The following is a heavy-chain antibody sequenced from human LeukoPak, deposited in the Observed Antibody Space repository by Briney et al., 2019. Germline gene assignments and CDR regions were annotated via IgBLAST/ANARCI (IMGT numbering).Heavy chain of an antibody. D-gene: IGHD3-9*01. CDR3: ARHGGSGYDILTGYDPNWFDP. J-gene: IGHJ5*02. CDR2: IYYSGST. Sequence: SGTLSLTCTVSGGSISSYYWSWIRQPPGKGLEWIGYIYYSGSTNYNPSLKSRVTISVDTSRNQFSLKLSSVAAADTAVYYCARHGGSGYDILTGYDPNWFDPWGQGTLVTVSS. V-gene: IGHV4-59*08. CDR1: GGSISSYY.